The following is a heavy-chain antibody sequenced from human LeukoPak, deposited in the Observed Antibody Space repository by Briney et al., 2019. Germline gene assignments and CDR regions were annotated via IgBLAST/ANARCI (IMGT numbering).Heavy chain of an antibody. Sequence: ASVKVSCKASGYTFTSYGISWVRQAPGQGLEWMGGIIPIFGTANYAQKFQGRVTITADESTSTAYMELSSLRSEDMAVYYCARIETSMIEVFDPWGQGTLVTVSS. CDR2: IIPIFGTA. V-gene: IGHV1-69*13. D-gene: IGHD3-22*01. CDR3: ARIETSMIEVFDP. J-gene: IGHJ5*02. CDR1: GYTFTSYG.